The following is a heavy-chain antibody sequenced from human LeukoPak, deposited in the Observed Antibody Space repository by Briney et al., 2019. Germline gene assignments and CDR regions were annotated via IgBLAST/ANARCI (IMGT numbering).Heavy chain of an antibody. Sequence: ASVKVSCKASGYTFAAYYMYWVRQAPGQGLEWMGWIRPNSGGTNYTQKFQGRVTMTRDTSINTAYMELSRLTSDDTAVYFCATWGLHFDIGAKGTRAPV. J-gene: IGHJ3*02. CDR1: GYTFAAYY. CDR2: IRPNSGGT. V-gene: IGHV1-2*02. D-gene: IGHD3-16*01. CDR3: ATWGLHFDI.